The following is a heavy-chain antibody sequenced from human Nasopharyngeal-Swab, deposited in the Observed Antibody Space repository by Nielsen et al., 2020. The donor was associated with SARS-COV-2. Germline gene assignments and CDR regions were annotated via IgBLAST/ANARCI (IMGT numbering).Heavy chain of an antibody. CDR2: IYPGDSDT. D-gene: IGHD1-26*01. Sequence: SCKGSGYSFTSYWIGWVRQMPGKGLEWMGIIYPGDSDTRYSPSFQGQVTISADKSISTAYLQWSSLKASDTAMYYCARHGTQGPYQAGAFDIWGQGTMVTVSS. J-gene: IGHJ3*02. CDR1: GYSFTSYW. V-gene: IGHV5-51*01. CDR3: ARHGTQGPYQAGAFDI.